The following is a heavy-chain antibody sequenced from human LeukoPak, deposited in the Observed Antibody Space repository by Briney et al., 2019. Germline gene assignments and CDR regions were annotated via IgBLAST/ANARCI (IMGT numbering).Heavy chain of an antibody. V-gene: IGHV1-8*02. D-gene: IGHD6-13*01. CDR3: ARAPSNIWCGDFDY. J-gene: IGHJ4*02. CDR1: GYTFFNYD. CDR2: MNPNSGNT. Sequence: GGSVKVTFKCTGYTFFNYDMNWVRPATGQGLEWMGWMNPNSGNTGYAQKFQGRVTMTRNTSISTAYMELSSLRSEDTAVYYCARAPSNIWCGDFDYWGQGTLVSVSS.